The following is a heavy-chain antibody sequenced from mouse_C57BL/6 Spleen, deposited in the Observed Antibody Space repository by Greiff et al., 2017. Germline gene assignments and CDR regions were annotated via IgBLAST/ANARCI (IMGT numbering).Heavy chain of an antibody. CDR3: ARRYYSNYVGY. CDR2: ILPGSGST. CDR1: GYTFPGYW. Sequence: QVQLQQSGAELMKPGASVKLSCKATGYTFPGYWIEWVKQRPGHGLEWIGEILPGSGSTNYNEKFTGKATFTADTSSNPAYMQLSSLTTEDSAIYYCARRYYSNYVGYWGQGTTLTVSS. D-gene: IGHD2-5*01. J-gene: IGHJ2*01. V-gene: IGHV1-9*01.